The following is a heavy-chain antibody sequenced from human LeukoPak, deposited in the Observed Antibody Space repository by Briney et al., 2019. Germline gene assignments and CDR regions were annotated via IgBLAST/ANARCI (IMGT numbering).Heavy chain of an antibody. CDR3: ARGGGGILKAYYSYMDV. CDR1: GFTFSDYY. J-gene: IGHJ6*03. V-gene: IGHV3-11*04. Sequence: PGGSLRLSCAASGFTFSDYYMTWIRQAPGKGLEWVLYISSSGTTIYYADSVKGRFTISRDNTKNSLFLQMNSLRAEDTAVYYCARGGGGILKAYYSYMDVWGKGTTVTVSS. CDR2: ISSSGTTI. D-gene: IGHD3-10*01.